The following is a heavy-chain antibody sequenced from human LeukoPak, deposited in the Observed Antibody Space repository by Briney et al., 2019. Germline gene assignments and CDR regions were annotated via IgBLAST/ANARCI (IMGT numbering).Heavy chain of an antibody. V-gene: IGHV3-21*01. Sequence: PGGSLRLTCAASGFSFGDYWMKWVRQAPGKGLEWVSAITSGGDYIYYVDSVKGRFTTSRDNAKNSLSLQLNSLRVEDTAVDYCARGHYDVLAASYKWTPDYWGQGTLVTVSS. J-gene: IGHJ4*02. CDR1: GFSFGDYW. CDR2: ITSGGDYI. CDR3: ARGHYDVLAASYKWTPDY. D-gene: IGHD3-9*01.